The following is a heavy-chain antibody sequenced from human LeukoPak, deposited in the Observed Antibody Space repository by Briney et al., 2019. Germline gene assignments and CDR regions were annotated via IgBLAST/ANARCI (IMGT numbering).Heavy chain of an antibody. J-gene: IGHJ4*01. V-gene: IGHV3-33*01. Sequence: GGSLRLSCAASGFTFSSYGMHWVRQAPGKGLEWVAVIWYDGSNKYYADSVKGRFAISRYNSKNTLYLQMNSLRAEDTAVYYCARDSYYYGSGLNFDYXXXXTLXXVSS. CDR3: ARDSYYYGSGLNFDY. CDR1: GFTFSSYG. D-gene: IGHD3-10*01. CDR2: IWYDGSNK.